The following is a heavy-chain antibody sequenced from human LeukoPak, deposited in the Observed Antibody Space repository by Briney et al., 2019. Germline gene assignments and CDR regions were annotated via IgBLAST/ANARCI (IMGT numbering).Heavy chain of an antibody. CDR3: ARHGYSSSWYDY. D-gene: IGHD6-13*01. V-gene: IGHV4-59*08. J-gene: IGHJ4*02. Sequence: SETLSLTCTVSGGSISSYYWSWIRQPPGKGLEWIGYIYYSGSTNYNPSLKSRVTISVDTSKNQFSLKLSSVTAADTDVYYCARHGYSSSWYDYWGQGTLVTVSS. CDR1: GGSISSYY. CDR2: IYYSGST.